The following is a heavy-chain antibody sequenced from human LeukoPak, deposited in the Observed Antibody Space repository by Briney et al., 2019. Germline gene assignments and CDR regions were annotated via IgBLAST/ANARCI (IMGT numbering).Heavy chain of an antibody. V-gene: IGHV4-59*08. CDR2: IYYSGST. D-gene: IGHD2-15*01. Sequence: SETLSLTCTVSGGSISSYYWSWIRQPPGKGLEWIGYIYYSGSTNYNPSLKSRVTISADTSKNQFSLKLSSVTAADTAVYYCATLGCSGGSCYYFDYWGQGTLVTVSS. CDR1: GGSISSYY. CDR3: ATLGCSGGSCYYFDY. J-gene: IGHJ4*02.